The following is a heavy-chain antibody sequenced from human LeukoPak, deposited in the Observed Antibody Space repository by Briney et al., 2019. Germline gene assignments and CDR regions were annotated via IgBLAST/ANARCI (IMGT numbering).Heavy chain of an antibody. CDR3: ARVGPPYYYYYMDV. J-gene: IGHJ6*03. CDR1: GFTFSSSW. V-gene: IGHV3-7*01. Sequence: PGVSLRLSCAASGFTFSSSWMSWVRQAPGKGLEWLANIKQDGSEESSMDSLKGRFVISRDNAKKLLYLQMNNLRAEDTAVYYCARVGPPYYYYYMDVWGRGTTVTVSS. CDR2: IKQDGSEE.